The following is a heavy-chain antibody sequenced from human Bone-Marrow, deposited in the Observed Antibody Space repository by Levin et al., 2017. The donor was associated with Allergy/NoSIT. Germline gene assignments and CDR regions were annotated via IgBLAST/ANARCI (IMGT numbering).Heavy chain of an antibody. CDR2: IYHTGST. Sequence: LRLSCTVSGDSIKTEDYYWAWIRQSPEKGLQWIAYIYHTGSTTYRSPLRSRATISIDTSKNQFSLKLTSMTVADAAVYFCARADRRVLAITVPFLDKWGQGILVSVSS. CDR3: ARADRRVLAITVPFLDK. J-gene: IGHJ4*02. CDR1: GDSIKTEDYY. V-gene: IGHV4-30-4*01. D-gene: IGHD3-3*02.